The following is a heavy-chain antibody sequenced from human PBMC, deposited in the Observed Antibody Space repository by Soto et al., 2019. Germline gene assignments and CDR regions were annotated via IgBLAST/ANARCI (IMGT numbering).Heavy chain of an antibody. Sequence: ESGGGVVQAGRSPRLSCAASGFNFNFFGMHWVRQAPGKGLEWVAVISYDGRDKYYADSVKGRFTMSRDNSKNMVYLEMSSLRPEDTSVYYCAKERRYSFDAFDIWGHGTMVTVSS. CDR2: ISYDGRDK. J-gene: IGHJ3*02. CDR3: AKERRYSFDAFDI. V-gene: IGHV3-30*18. D-gene: IGHD5-12*01. CDR1: GFNFNFFG.